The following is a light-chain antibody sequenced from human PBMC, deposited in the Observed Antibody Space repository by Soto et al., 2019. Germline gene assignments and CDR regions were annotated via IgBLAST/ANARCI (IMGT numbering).Light chain of an antibody. Sequence: EIVITHSPTTHSVSPGQRSTLCLSSSQSVSSNLAWYQQKPGQAPRLLIYGASTSATGIPARFSGSGSGTEFTLTISSLQSEDFAVYYCQQYNNWTPWTFGQGTKVDIK. CDR3: QQYNNWTPWT. CDR1: QSVSSN. J-gene: IGKJ1*01. CDR2: GAS. V-gene: IGKV3-15*01.